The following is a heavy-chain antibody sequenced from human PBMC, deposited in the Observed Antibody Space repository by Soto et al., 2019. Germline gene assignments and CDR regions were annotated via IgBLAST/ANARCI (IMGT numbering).Heavy chain of an antibody. J-gene: IGHJ4*02. Sequence: EVQLLESGGGLVQHGVSLRLSCAASGFTFTNYAMSLVRQAPGKGLEWVSTSSCSGRGAATFYPYYADSVKGRFTSSRDNSKNTVSLQMNSLRAQDTALYYGAKDSRYYGSGPSPFDCGQGTLVTVSS. CDR3: AKDSRYYGSGPSPFD. CDR1: GFTFTNYA. V-gene: IGHV3-23*01. D-gene: IGHD3-10*01. CDR2: SSCSGRGAATFYP.